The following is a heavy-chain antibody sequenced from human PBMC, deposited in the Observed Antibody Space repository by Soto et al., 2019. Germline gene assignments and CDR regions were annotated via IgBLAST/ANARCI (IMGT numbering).Heavy chain of an antibody. V-gene: IGHV1-2*04. D-gene: IGHD6-13*01. Sequence: SVKVSRKASGYTFTGYYMPWVRLAPGQGLEWMGWINPNSGCTNYAEKFQGWVTMTRDTSISTAYMELSRLRSDDTALYYCERAHNPGIAAAGTGDAFDIWGQGTMVT. CDR2: INPNSGCT. CDR3: ERAHNPGIAAAGTGDAFDI. CDR1: GYTFTGYY. J-gene: IGHJ3*02.